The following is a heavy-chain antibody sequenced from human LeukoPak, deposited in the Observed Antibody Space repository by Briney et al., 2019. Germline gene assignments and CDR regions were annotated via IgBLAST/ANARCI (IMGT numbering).Heavy chain of an antibody. J-gene: IGHJ3*02. CDR2: IYHSGST. V-gene: IGHV4-59*12. CDR1: GGSISSYQ. CDR3: ARDLDGHDAFDI. Sequence: SETLSLTCTVSGGSISSYQWSWIRQPPGKGLEWIGYIYHSGSTYYNPSLKSRVTISVDRSKNQFSLKLSSVTAADTAVYYCARDLDGHDAFDIWGQGTMVTVSS. D-gene: IGHD3/OR15-3a*01.